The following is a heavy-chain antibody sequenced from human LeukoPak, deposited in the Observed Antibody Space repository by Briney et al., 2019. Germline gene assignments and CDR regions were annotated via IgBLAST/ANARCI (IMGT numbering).Heavy chain of an antibody. Sequence: ASVKLSCKASGCTFTSHAISWARQAPRQGLEWMGSVIPILGIAKYAQKFQGRVTIIADKSTSTAYMELSSLRSEDTAVYYCASPHDYGDYEVAFDIWGQGTMVTVSS. CDR2: VIPILGIA. V-gene: IGHV1-69*04. CDR3: ASPHDYGDYEVAFDI. CDR1: GCTFTSHA. D-gene: IGHD4-17*01. J-gene: IGHJ3*02.